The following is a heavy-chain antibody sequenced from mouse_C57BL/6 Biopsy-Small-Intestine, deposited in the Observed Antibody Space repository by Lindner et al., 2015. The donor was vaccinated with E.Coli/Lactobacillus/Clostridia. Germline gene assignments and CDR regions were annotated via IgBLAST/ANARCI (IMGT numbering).Heavy chain of an antibody. CDR3: ARENWTCSSTSCLLQGFDP. V-gene: IGHV1-53*01. D-gene: IGHD1-1*01. Sequence: SVKVSCKTSGYTFTGYYMHWVRQAPGQGLEWMGRINPNSGGTNYAQNFQGRVTMTRDTSISTAYMELSSLRSDDTAVYYCARENWTCSSTSCLLQGFDPWGQGTLVTVSS. J-gene: IGHJ4*01. CDR1: GYTFTGYY. CDR2: INPNSGGT.